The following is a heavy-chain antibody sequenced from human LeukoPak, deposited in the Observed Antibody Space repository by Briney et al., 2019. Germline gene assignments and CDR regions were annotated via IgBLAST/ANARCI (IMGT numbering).Heavy chain of an antibody. CDR2: FDPEVGET. Sequence: GASANVSCTVSGYTLTQLSMHWVREAPGKGRESWGGFDPEVGETIYTQKFHCRVTMTEDTSTDTAYMELSSLRSEDTAVYNCATVESGGSWDYFDYWGQGTLVTVSS. CDR3: ATVESGGSWDYFDY. CDR1: GYTLTQLS. V-gene: IGHV1-24*01. D-gene: IGHD2-15*01. J-gene: IGHJ4*02.